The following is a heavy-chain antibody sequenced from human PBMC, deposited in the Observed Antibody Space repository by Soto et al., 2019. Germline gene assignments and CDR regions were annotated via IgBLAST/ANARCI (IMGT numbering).Heavy chain of an antibody. CDR2: IAYDGIDT. D-gene: IGHD1-1*01. J-gene: IGHJ6*02. CDR1: GFNFGTYA. Sequence: GGSLRLPCVASGFNFGTYAIHWVRQAPAKGLQWVALIAYDGIDTYYADSVKGRFTLSRDNSKNTLHLQMNSLRPEDTGVYFCARVTPGDNLYYFSGLDVWGQATSVTVSS. V-gene: IGHV3-30-3*01. CDR3: ARVTPGDNLYYFSGLDV.